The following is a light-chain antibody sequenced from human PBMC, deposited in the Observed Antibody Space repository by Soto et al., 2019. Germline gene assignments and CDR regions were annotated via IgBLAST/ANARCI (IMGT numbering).Light chain of an antibody. J-gene: IGKJ4*01. CDR2: DAS. Sequence: EIVMTQSPVTLSVSPGERATLSCRASQTIRSDLAWYQQKPGQAPRLLISDASTRATGIPARFSGSGSGTDFTLTVSGLQPEDFATYYCQQLSSYPSTFGGGTKV. CDR1: QTIRSD. V-gene: IGKV3-15*01. CDR3: QQLSSYPST.